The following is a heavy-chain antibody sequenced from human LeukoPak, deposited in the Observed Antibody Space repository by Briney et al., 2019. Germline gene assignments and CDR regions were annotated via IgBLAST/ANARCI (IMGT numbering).Heavy chain of an antibody. D-gene: IGHD3-22*01. V-gene: IGHV4-59*08. J-gene: IGHJ3*02. CDR1: GGSISSYY. Sequence: KSSETLSLTCTVSGGSISSYYWSWIRQPPGKGLEWIGYIYYSGSTNYNPSLKSRVTISVDTSKNQFSLKLSSVTAADTAVYYCARLPTYYYDSSGYYRNDAFDIWGQGTMVTVSS. CDR2: IYYSGST. CDR3: ARLPTYYYDSSGYYRNDAFDI.